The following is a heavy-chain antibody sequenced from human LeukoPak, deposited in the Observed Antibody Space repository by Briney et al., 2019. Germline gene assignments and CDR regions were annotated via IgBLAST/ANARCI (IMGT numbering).Heavy chain of an antibody. Sequence: GESLKISCKGSGYSFTTYWIGWVRQMPGKGLEWIGIIYPGDSDTRYSPSFQGQVTISADKSISTAYLQWSSLKASDTAMYYCTRARYCSGGSCYAEYWGQGTLVTVSS. CDR1: GYSFTTYW. V-gene: IGHV5-51*01. CDR3: TRARYCSGGSCYAEY. D-gene: IGHD2-15*01. J-gene: IGHJ4*02. CDR2: IYPGDSDT.